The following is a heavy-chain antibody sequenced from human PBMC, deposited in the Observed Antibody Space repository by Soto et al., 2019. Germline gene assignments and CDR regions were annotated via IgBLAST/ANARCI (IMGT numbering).Heavy chain of an antibody. J-gene: IGHJ4*02. V-gene: IGHV1-46*01. Sequence: GASVKVSCKASGYSFTTHYMHWVRQAPGQGLEWLGIINPSGDTTSYAQKFQGRVTLTRDSSTNTLYMQVSSLRSEDTAVYYCVRGNGSSGWYYFDYWGQGTLGTVS. CDR1: GYSFTTHY. D-gene: IGHD6-19*01. CDR3: VRGNGSSGWYYFDY. CDR2: INPSGDTT.